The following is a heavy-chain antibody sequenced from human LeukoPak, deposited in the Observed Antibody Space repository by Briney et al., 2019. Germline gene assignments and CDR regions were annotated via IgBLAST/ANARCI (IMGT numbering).Heavy chain of an antibody. CDR1: GGSISSSSYY. D-gene: IGHD2-2*01. V-gene: IGHV4-39*01. CDR3: ARHPHYCSSTSCPPRWFDP. J-gene: IGHJ5*02. Sequence: SETLSLTCTVSGGSISSSSYYWGWIRQPPGKGLEWIGSIYHSGSTYYNPSLKSRVTISVDTSKNQFSLKLSSVTAADTAVYYCARHPHYCSSTSCPPRWFDPWGQGTLVTVSS. CDR2: IYHSGST.